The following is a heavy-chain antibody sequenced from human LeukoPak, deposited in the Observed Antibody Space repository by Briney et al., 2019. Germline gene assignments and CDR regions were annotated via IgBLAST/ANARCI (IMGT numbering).Heavy chain of an antibody. CDR2: IYTSGST. D-gene: IGHD3-3*01. Sequence: PSETLSLTCTVSGGSISSYYWSWIRQPAGKGLEWIGRIYTSGSTNYNPSLKSRVTISVDTSKNQFSLKLSSVTAADTAVYYCARTMYDFWSGSHYNWFDPWGQGTLVTVSS. CDR1: GGSISSYY. CDR3: ARTMYDFWSGSHYNWFDP. J-gene: IGHJ5*02. V-gene: IGHV4-4*07.